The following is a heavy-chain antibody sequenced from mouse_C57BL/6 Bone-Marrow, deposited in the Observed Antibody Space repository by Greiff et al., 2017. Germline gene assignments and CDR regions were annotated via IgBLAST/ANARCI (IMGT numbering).Heavy chain of an antibody. CDR1: GFSLSTFGMG. J-gene: IGHJ3*01. D-gene: IGHD2-4*01. CDR2: LSWDDAK. V-gene: IGHV8-8*01. Sequence: QVTLQEPGPGLLQPSQTLSLTCSSSGFSLSTFGMGVGWLRQPSGKGLVWLAHLSWDDAKYYHQALESRPSTFKDTSNNQVFLTIANVDTAVNATYSYARMENYGWGQGTLVTVSA. CDR3: ARMENYG.